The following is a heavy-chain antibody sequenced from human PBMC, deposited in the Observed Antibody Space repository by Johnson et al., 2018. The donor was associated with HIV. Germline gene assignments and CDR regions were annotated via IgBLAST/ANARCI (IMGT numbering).Heavy chain of an antibody. Sequence: QLVESGGVVVQPGGSPRLSCAASGFTFDDYTMHWVRQAPGKGLEWVSLISWDGGSTYYADSVKGRFSISRDNAKNSLYLQMNSLRAEDTALYYCARPVFGVVSSPIDAFDIWGQGTMVTVSS. CDR3: ARPVFGVVSSPIDAFDI. CDR1: GFTFDDYT. D-gene: IGHD3-3*01. J-gene: IGHJ3*02. CDR2: ISWDGGST. V-gene: IGHV3-43*01.